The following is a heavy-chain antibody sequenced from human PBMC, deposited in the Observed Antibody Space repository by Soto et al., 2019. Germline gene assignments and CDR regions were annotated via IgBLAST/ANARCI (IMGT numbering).Heavy chain of an antibody. J-gene: IGHJ4*02. CDR2: ISSSGSTI. CDR1: GFTFRSHA. V-gene: IGHV3-48*03. D-gene: IGHD4-17*01. Sequence: EVQVLESGGGLVQPGGSLRLSCAASGFTFRSHAMSWVRQAPGKGLEWVSYISSSGSTIYYADSVKGRFTISRDIAKNSLYLQMNSLRAEDTAIYYCARDNYGDYVDPFYFDYWGQGTLVTVSS. CDR3: ARDNYGDYVDPFYFDY.